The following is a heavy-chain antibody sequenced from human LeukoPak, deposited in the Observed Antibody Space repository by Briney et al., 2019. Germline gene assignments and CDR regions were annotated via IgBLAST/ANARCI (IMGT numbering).Heavy chain of an antibody. CDR1: GGSISSSSYY. CDR3: ARRLPAASYFDY. CDR2: IYYSGST. V-gene: IGHV4-39*01. J-gene: IGHJ4*02. Sequence: SETLSLTCTVSGGSISSSSYYWGWIRQPPGKGLEWIGSIYYSGSTYYNPSLKSRVTISVDTSKNQFSLKLSSVTAADTAVYYCARRLPAASYFDYWGQGTLVAVSS. D-gene: IGHD2-15*01.